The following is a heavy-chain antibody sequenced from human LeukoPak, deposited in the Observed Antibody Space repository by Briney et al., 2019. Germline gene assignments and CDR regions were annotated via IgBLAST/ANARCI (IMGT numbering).Heavy chain of an antibody. Sequence: GGSLRLSCAASGFTFSGSAMHWVRQASGKGLEWVGRIRSKANSYATAYAASVKGRFTISRDDSKNTAYLQMNSLKTEDTAVYYCTRHSEGYYYGSGSHYKRFDYWGQGTLVTVSS. CDR3: TRHSEGYYYGSGSHYKRFDY. D-gene: IGHD3-10*01. V-gene: IGHV3-73*01. CDR2: IRSKANSYAT. CDR1: GFTFSGSA. J-gene: IGHJ4*02.